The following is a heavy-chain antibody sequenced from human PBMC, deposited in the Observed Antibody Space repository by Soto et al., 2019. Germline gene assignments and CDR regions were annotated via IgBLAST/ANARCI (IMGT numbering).Heavy chain of an antibody. CDR2: LYSNGNT. V-gene: IGHV4-31*03. J-gene: IGHJ3*02. D-gene: IGHD5-18*01. Sequence: QVQLQESGPGLVKPSQTLSLSCTVSGGSVSSGGYYWSWIRQDPGKGLEWLGYLYSNGNTYYNPSLKSRIIISSDTSQSQFSLRLSSVTAADTAMYFCARGRLPIQQGYDICVQGTMVTVSS. CDR3: ARGRLPIQQGYDI. CDR1: GGSVSSGGYY.